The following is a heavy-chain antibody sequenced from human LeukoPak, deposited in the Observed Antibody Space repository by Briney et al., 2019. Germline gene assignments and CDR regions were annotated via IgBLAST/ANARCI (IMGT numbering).Heavy chain of an antibody. V-gene: IGHV3-74*01. D-gene: IGHD3-10*01. CDR2: INSDGSST. CDR1: GFTFSSYW. CDR3: ARGFITMVRGVIIT. Sequence: GGSLRLSCAASGFTFSSYWMHWVRQAPGKGLVWVSRINSDGSSTSYADSVEGRFTISRDNAKNTLYLQMNSLRAEDTAVYYCARGFITMVRGVIITWGQGTLVTVSS. J-gene: IGHJ4*02.